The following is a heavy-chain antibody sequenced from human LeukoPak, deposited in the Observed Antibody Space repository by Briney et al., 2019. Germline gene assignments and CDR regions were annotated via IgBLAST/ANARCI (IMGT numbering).Heavy chain of an antibody. CDR3: ARGLDIAARPGAIDY. Sequence: SETLSLTCTVSGGSISSSSYYWGWIRQPPGKGLEWIGSIYYSGSTYYNPSLKSRVTISVDTSKNQFSLKLSSVTAADTAVYYCARGLDIAARPGAIDYWGQGTLVTVSS. V-gene: IGHV4-39*07. CDR1: GGSISSSSYY. J-gene: IGHJ4*02. CDR2: IYYSGST. D-gene: IGHD6-6*01.